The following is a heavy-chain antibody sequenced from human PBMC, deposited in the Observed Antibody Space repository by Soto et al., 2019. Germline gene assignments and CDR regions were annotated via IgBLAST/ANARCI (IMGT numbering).Heavy chain of an antibody. CDR3: ATSRIAVAGNYYYYGMDV. CDR1: GYSFTSYW. CDR2: IYPGDSDT. D-gene: IGHD6-19*01. J-gene: IGHJ6*02. V-gene: IGHV5-51*01. Sequence: PGESLKISCKGSGYSFTSYWIGWVRQMPGKGLEWMGIIYPGDSDTRYSPSFQGQVTISADKSISTAYLQWSSLKASDTAVYYCATSRIAVAGNYYYYGMDVWGQGTTVTVSS.